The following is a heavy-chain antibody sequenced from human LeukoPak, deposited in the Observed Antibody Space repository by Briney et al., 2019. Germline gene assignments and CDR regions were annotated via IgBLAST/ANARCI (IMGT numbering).Heavy chain of an antibody. J-gene: IGHJ4*02. CDR1: GFTFTNFA. CDR3: ASGPYSSSYFAS. D-gene: IGHD6-13*01. Sequence: GGSLRLSCAASGFTFTNFAMKWVRQAPGKGLEWVADISGGGEHTFYADSVRGRFTISRDNSKDTLHLQMSILRPEDTALYYCASGPYSSSYFASWGQGTIVTVSS. V-gene: IGHV3-23*01. CDR2: ISGGGEHT.